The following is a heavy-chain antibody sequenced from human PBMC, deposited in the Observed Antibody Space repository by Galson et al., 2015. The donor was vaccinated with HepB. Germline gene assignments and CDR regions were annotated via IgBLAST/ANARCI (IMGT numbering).Heavy chain of an antibody. CDR1: FSNYW. D-gene: IGHD3-16*01. CDR3: VRVGAPR. J-gene: IGHJ4*02. V-gene: IGHV3-74*01. Sequence: FSNYWMHWVRPSPGKGLLWVSRINSNGSITSYADSVKGRFTISRDNAKNTVFLQMNSLRPEDTALYHCVRVGAPRWGQGTLVTVSS. CDR2: INSNGSIT.